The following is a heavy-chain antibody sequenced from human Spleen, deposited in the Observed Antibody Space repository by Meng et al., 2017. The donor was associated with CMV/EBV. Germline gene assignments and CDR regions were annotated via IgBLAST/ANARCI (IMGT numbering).Heavy chain of an antibody. CDR2: INHRGNT. V-gene: IGHV4-39*01. D-gene: IGHD2-2*02. J-gene: IGHJ4*02. CDR1: GGSVSTSTYY. CDR3: ARTSTYCTATSCYTDYFDY. Sequence: SETLSLTCTVSGGSVSTSTYYWSWIRQPPGQGLEWIGEINHRGNTNYNPSLKSRVTMSVDTSKNQFSLKLSSVIAADTAVYYCARTSTYCTATSCYTDYFDYWGQGTLVTVSS.